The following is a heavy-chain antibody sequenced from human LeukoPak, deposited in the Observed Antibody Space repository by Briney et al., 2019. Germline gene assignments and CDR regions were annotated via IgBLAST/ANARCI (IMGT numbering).Heavy chain of an antibody. Sequence: ASVKVSCKTSGYSFGTYGINWVRQAPGQGLEWMGWTNTYNGNTHFAQKFQDRVTLTTDTPTSTVFMDLRSLTSDDTAVYFCARDIQTVAGHPVDYWGQGTLVTVSS. J-gene: IGHJ4*02. D-gene: IGHD6-19*01. CDR3: ARDIQTVAGHPVDY. V-gene: IGHV1-18*01. CDR2: TNTYNGNT. CDR1: GYSFGTYG.